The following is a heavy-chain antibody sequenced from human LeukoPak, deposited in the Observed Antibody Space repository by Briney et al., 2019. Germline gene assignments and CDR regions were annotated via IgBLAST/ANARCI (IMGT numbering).Heavy chain of an antibody. J-gene: IGHJ5*02. Sequence: GASVKVSCKASGYTFTSYGISWVRQAPGQGLEWMGGIIPIFGTANYAQKFQGRVTITADESTSTAYMELSSLRSEDTAVYYCARGHLWVVAATSWFDPWGQGTLVTVSS. CDR3: ARGHLWVVAATSWFDP. V-gene: IGHV1-69*13. CDR2: IIPIFGTA. CDR1: GYTFTSYG. D-gene: IGHD2-15*01.